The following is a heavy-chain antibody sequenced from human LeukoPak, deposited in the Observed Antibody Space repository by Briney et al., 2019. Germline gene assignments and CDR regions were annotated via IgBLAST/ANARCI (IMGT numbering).Heavy chain of an antibody. J-gene: IGHJ4*02. V-gene: IGHV1-46*01. CDR2: INPSGGST. CDR1: GYTFTSYY. Sequence: ASVKVSCKASGYTFTSYYMHWVRQAPGQGLEWMGIINPSGGSTSYAQKFQGRVTMTRDTSTSTVYMELSSLRSEDTAVYYCARAPYYYGSGSYYPFDYWGQGTLVTVSS. CDR3: ARAPYYYGSGSYYPFDY. D-gene: IGHD3-10*01.